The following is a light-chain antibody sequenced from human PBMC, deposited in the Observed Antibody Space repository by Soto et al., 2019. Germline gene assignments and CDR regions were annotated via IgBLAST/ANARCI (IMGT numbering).Light chain of an antibody. CDR1: QSIFSN. J-gene: IGKJ1*01. CDR3: QQYHNLWT. V-gene: IGKV3-15*01. CDR2: RAS. Sequence: EIVMTQSPATLSVSPGERATLSCRASQSIFSNVAWYQQRPGQAPRLLIYRASTRATGIPARFSGSWSGTEFTLPISSLQSEYFAVYYCQQYHNLWTFGQGTKVEIK.